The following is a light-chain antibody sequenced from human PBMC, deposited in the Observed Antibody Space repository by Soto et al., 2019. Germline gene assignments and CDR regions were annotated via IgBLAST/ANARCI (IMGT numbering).Light chain of an antibody. CDR3: QQYHDWPFT. V-gene: IGKV3-15*01. J-gene: IGKJ3*01. CDR2: HAS. Sequence: EIVLTQSPATLSLSPGERVTLSCRAIQSISSTLAWYQQNPGQAPRLLIYHASTRATGVPARFSGSGSGTEFTLTISSLQSEDFALYYCQQYHDWPFTFGPGTKVDIK. CDR1: QSISST.